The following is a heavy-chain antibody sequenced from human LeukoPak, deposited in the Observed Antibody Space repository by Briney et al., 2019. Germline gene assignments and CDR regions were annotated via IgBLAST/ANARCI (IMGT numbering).Heavy chain of an antibody. CDR2: ISGSGGST. J-gene: IGHJ4*02. V-gene: IGHV3-23*01. CDR3: AKEPVVPAAIPCYFDY. CDR1: GFTVSSSY. Sequence: QSGGSLRLSCAASGFTVSSSYMSWVRQAPGKGLEWVSAISGSGGSTYYADSVKGRFTISRDNSKNTLYLQMNSLRAEDTAVYYCAKEPVVPAAIPCYFDYWGQGTLVTVSS. D-gene: IGHD2-2*02.